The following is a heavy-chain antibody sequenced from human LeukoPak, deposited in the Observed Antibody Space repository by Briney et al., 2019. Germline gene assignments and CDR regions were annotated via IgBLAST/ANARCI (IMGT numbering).Heavy chain of an antibody. CDR1: GFTFTNAW. Sequence: PGGSLRLSCAASGFTFTNAWMNWVRQAPGKGLEWVGRIKRKTDGGTTDYAAPVKGRFTISRDDSENTLYLQMNSLKTEDTAVYYCARDSTGYWYFDLWGRGTLVSVSS. CDR2: IKRKTDGGTT. D-gene: IGHD3-3*02. V-gene: IGHV3-15*01. CDR3: ARDSTGYWYFDL. J-gene: IGHJ2*01.